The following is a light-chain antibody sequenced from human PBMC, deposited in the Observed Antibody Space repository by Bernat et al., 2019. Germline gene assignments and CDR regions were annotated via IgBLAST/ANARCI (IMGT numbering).Light chain of an antibody. CDR3: QQRANWPPGYT. CDR1: QRVDGY. J-gene: IGKJ2*01. V-gene: IGKV3-11*01. Sequence: EIVLTQSTGTLSLSPGESATLSCRASQRVDGYLAWYKQKPGQAPRLLIYDASKRATGIPPRFSASGSGTDFTLTISSLEPEDSAVYYCQQRANWPPGYTFGQGTKLEIK. CDR2: DAS.